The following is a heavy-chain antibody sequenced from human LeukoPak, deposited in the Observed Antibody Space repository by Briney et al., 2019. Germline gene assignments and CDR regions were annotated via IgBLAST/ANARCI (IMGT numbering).Heavy chain of an antibody. CDR2: IYYSGST. Sequence: SETLSLTCTVSGGSISSGSYYWSWIRQPPGKGLEWIGSIYYSGSTYYNPSLKSRVTISVDTSKNQFSLKLSSVTAADTAVYYCARKGHQLQSHNWFDPWGQGTLVTVSS. CDR1: GGSISSGSYY. J-gene: IGHJ5*02. CDR3: ARKGHQLQSHNWFDP. V-gene: IGHV4-39*01. D-gene: IGHD2-2*01.